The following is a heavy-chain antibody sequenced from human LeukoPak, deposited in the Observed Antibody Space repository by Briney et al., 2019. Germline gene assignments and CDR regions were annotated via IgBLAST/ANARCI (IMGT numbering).Heavy chain of an antibody. CDR2: INPNSGGT. CDR1: GYTFTGYY. Sequence: ASVKVSCKASGYTFTGYYMHWVRQAPGQGLEWMGWINPNSGGTNYAQKFQGRVTMTRDTSISTAYMELSRLRSDDTAVYYCARSYGGNYLSYYYMDVWGKGTTVTVSS. D-gene: IGHD5-18*01. CDR3: ARSYGGNYLSYYYMDV. V-gene: IGHV1-2*02. J-gene: IGHJ6*03.